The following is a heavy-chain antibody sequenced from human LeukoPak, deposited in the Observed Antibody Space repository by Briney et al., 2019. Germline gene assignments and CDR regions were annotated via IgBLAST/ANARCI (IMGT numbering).Heavy chain of an antibody. CDR2: IYSGGST. D-gene: IGHD3-3*01. CDR3: ARGKSEGAFDI. Sequence: VGSLRLSCAASGFTFSSNYMSWVRQAPGKGLEWVSVIYSGGSTHYSDSVAGRFTISRDISKNTLYLQMNRPRAEDTAVYYCARGKSEGAFDIWGQGTMVTVSS. J-gene: IGHJ3*02. CDR1: GFTFSSNY. V-gene: IGHV3-53*01.